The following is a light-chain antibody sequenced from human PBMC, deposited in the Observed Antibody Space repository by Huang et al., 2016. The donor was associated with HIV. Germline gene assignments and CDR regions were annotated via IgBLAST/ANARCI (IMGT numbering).Light chain of an antibody. V-gene: IGKV1-39*01. Sequence: DIQMTQSPSSLSASVGDRVTITCRASETIRDYLNWYQQKPGKAPKLLIYAASTLQSGVPSRFSASGSGTDFTLTISSLQLEDFATYYCQQSYSIPQTFGQGTKVEIK. CDR3: QQSYSIPQT. J-gene: IGKJ2*01. CDR2: AAS. CDR1: ETIRDY.